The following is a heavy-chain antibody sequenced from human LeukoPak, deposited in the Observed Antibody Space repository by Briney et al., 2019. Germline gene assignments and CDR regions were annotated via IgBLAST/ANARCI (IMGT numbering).Heavy chain of an antibody. Sequence: ASVKVSCKASGYTFTGYFMHWVRQAPGQGLEWMGWISAYNGNTNYAQKLQGRVTMTTDTSTSTAYMELRSLRSDDTAVYYCAASVVEYYFDYWGQGTLVTVSS. D-gene: IGHD2-15*01. CDR1: GYTFTGYF. J-gene: IGHJ4*02. CDR2: ISAYNGNT. CDR3: AASVVEYYFDY. V-gene: IGHV1-18*04.